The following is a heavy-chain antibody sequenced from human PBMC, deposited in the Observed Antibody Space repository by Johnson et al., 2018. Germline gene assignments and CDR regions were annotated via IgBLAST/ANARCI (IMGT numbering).Heavy chain of an antibody. CDR3: ARARCSGGSCYYYYYYMDV. V-gene: IGHV3-30-3*01. Sequence: QVQLVESGGGVVQXGRSXRLXCAASGFTFSSYAMHWVRQAPGKGLEWVAVISYDGSNKYYADSVKGRFTISRDNSKNTLYQQMNSPGAEDTAVYYCARARCSGGSCYYYYYYMDVWGKGTTVTVSS. D-gene: IGHD2-15*01. CDR1: GFTFSSYA. CDR2: ISYDGSNK. J-gene: IGHJ6*03.